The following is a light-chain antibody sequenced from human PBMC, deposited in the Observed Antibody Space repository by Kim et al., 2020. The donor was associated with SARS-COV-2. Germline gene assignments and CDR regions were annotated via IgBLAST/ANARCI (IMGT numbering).Light chain of an antibody. CDR3: QQRSNWPPLP. CDR2: DAS. Sequence: SPGVRATLSCRASQSVSSYLAWYQQKPGQAPRLLIYDASNRATGIPARFSGSGSGTDFTLTISSLEPEDFAVYYCQQRSNWPPLPFGGGTKVDIK. CDR1: QSVSSY. J-gene: IGKJ4*01. V-gene: IGKV3-11*01.